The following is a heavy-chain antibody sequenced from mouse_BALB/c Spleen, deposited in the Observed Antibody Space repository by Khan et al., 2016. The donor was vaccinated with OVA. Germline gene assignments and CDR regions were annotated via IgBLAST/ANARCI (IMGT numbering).Heavy chain of an antibody. CDR3: ASSLITTWYLDV. CDR2: ISFGSATI. V-gene: IGHV5-17*02. D-gene: IGHD2-4*01. J-gene: IGHJ1*01. CDR1: GFTFSSFG. Sequence: EVELVESGGGLVQPGGSRKLSCAAAGFTFSSFGMHWVRQAPEKGLEWVAYISFGSATIYYADTVKGRFTISRDNPKSSLFLQMTSLRSEDTAIXYCASSLITTWYLDVWGAGTTVTVSS.